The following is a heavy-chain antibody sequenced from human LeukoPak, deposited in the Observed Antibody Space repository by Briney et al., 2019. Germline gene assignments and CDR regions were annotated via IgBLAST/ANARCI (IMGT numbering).Heavy chain of an antibody. V-gene: IGHV5-51*01. CDR2: IYPGDSDT. CDR1: GYSFTSYW. Sequence: GESLKISCKGSGYSFTSYWIGWVRQMPGKGLEWMGIIYPGDSDTRYRPSFQGQVTISADKSISTAYLQWSSLKASDTAMYYCARLMHSFSYYYDSSGYYYIDYWGQGTLVTVSS. D-gene: IGHD3-22*01. J-gene: IGHJ4*02. CDR3: ARLMHSFSYYYDSSGYYYIDY.